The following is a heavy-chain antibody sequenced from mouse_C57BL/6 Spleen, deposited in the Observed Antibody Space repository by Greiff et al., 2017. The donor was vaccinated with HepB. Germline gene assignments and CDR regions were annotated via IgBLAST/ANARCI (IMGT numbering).Heavy chain of an antibody. Sequence: EVQLVESGGGLVQPGGSLKLSCAASGFTFSDYYMYWVRQTPEKRLEWVAYISNGGGSTYYPDTVKGRFTISRDNAKNTLYLQMSRLKSEDTAMYYCARENYYGSSRFYYFDYWGKGTTLTVSS. CDR2: ISNGGGST. CDR3: ARENYYGSSRFYYFDY. V-gene: IGHV5-12*01. D-gene: IGHD1-1*01. CDR1: GFTFSDYY. J-gene: IGHJ2*01.